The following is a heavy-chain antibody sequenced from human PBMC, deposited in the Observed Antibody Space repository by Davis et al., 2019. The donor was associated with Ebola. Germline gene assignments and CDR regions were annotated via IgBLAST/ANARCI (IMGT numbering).Heavy chain of an antibody. V-gene: IGHV1-69*13. Sequence: SVKVSCKASGGTFSSCTISWVRQAPGQGLEWMGGIIPIFGTANYAQKFQGRVTITADESTSTAYMELSSLRSEDTAVYYCAREVQQLADNWFDPWGQGTLVTVSS. CDR3: AREVQQLADNWFDP. CDR2: IIPIFGTA. CDR1: GGTFSSCT. D-gene: IGHD6-13*01. J-gene: IGHJ5*02.